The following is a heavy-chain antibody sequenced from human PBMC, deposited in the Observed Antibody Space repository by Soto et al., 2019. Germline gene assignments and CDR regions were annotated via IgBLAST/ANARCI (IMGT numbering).Heavy chain of an antibody. CDR1: GGTFSSYA. D-gene: IGHD2-15*01. CDR2: IIPIFGTA. V-gene: IGHV1-69*12. CDR3: ARGSTGGNADEYFQH. Sequence: QVQLVQSGAEVKKPGSSVKVSCKASGGTFSSYAISWERQAPEQGLEWMGGIIPIFGTANYAQKFQGRVTSTADESTSTAYMELSSLRSEDTAVYYCARGSTGGNADEYFQHWGQGTLVTVSS. J-gene: IGHJ1*01.